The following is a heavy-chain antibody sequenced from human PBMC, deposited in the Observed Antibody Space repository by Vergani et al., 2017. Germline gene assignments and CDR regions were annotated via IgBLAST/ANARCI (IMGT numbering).Heavy chain of an antibody. CDR1: GYTFTGYY. Sequence: QVQLVQSGAEVKKPGASVKVSCKASGYTFTGYYMHWVRQAPGQGLEWMGWINPNSGGTNYAQKFQGRVTMTRDTSISTAYMELSRLRSDDTAVYYCARPNQKRYGSGSLDYWGQGTLVTVSS. D-gene: IGHD3-10*01. J-gene: IGHJ4*02. CDR3: ARPNQKRYGSGSLDY. V-gene: IGHV1-2*02. CDR2: INPNSGGT.